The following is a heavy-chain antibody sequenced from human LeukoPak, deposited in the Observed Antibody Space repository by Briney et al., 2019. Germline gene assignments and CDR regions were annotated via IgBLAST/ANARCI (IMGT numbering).Heavy chain of an antibody. Sequence: SETLSLTCTVSGGSISSYYWSWIRQPAGKGLEWIGRIYTSGSTNYNPSLKSRVTMSVDTSKNQFSLKLSSVTAADTAVYYCARGGRRDFYYYYMDVWGKGTTVTVSS. CDR2: IYTSGST. CDR1: GGSISSYY. V-gene: IGHV4-4*07. CDR3: ARGGRRDFYYYYMDV. J-gene: IGHJ6*03.